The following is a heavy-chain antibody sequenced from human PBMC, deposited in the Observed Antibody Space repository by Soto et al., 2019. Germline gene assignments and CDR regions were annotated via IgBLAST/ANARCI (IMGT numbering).Heavy chain of an antibody. V-gene: IGHV3-9*01. Sequence: EVQLVESGGGLVQPGRSLRLSCAASGFTFDDYAMHWVRQAPGKGLEWVSGISWNSGSIGYADSVKGRFTISRDNAKNSLYLQMNSLRAEDTALYYCAMTTGYWGQGTLVTVSS. CDR3: AMTTGY. CDR1: GFTFDDYA. D-gene: IGHD4-17*01. J-gene: IGHJ4*02. CDR2: ISWNSGSI.